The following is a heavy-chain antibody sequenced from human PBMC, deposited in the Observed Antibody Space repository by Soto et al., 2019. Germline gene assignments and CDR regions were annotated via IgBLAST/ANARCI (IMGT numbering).Heavy chain of an antibody. D-gene: IGHD3-10*01. V-gene: IGHV3-7*01. CDR3: VKDNRGSS. CDR2: INQDGSER. CDR1: GFTFSTCW. Sequence: EVQLVESGGGLVQPGGSLRLSCAASGFTFSTCWMMWVRQAPGKGLEWVANINQDGSERYYVDSVKGRFTISRDNAKNSLYLQMNSLRAEDTAVYYCVKDNRGSSWGQGTLVTVSS. J-gene: IGHJ5*02.